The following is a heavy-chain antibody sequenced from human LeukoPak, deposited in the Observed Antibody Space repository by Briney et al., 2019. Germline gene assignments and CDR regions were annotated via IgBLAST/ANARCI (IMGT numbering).Heavy chain of an antibody. CDR3: ARDGYRSSTSCYEFDP. Sequence: PGGSLRLSCAASGFTFSSYWMSWVRQAPGKGLEWVAVISYDGSNKYYADSVKGRFTISRDNAKNSLYLQMNSLRAEDTAVYYCARDGYRSSTSCYEFDPWGQGTLVTVSS. J-gene: IGHJ5*02. V-gene: IGHV3-30-3*01. CDR2: ISYDGSNK. CDR1: GFTFSSYW. D-gene: IGHD2-2*03.